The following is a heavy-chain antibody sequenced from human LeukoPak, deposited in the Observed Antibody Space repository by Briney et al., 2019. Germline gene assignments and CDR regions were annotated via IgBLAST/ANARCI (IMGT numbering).Heavy chain of an antibody. CDR3: AKRGPPSKYSSGWPRDYYFDY. D-gene: IGHD6-19*01. Sequence: PGGSLRLSCAASGFTFSSYAMSWVRQAPGKGLEWVSAISGSGGSTYYADSVKGRFTISRDNSKNTLYLQMNSLRAEDTAVYYCAKRGPPSKYSSGWPRDYYFDYWGQGTLVTVSS. V-gene: IGHV3-23*01. CDR2: ISGSGGST. CDR1: GFTFSSYA. J-gene: IGHJ4*02.